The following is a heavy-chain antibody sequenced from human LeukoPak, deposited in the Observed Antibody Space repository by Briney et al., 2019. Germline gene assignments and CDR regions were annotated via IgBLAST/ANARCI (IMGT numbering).Heavy chain of an antibody. CDR3: ATETNGRHYDY. Sequence: GGSLRLSCTASGHTFSTAGFNWGRRAPGKGLEWVASIVPTGSDRYHADSIKGRFTISRDNANNFLYLQLNSLTAEDTAVYYCATETNGRHYDYWGQGTLLTVSS. CDR2: IVPTGSDR. V-gene: IGHV3-21*06. CDR1: GHTFSTAG. J-gene: IGHJ4*02. D-gene: IGHD1-14*01.